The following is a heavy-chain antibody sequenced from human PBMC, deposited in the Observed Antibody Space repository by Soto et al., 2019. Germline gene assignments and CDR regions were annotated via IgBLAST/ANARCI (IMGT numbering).Heavy chain of an antibody. J-gene: IGHJ4*02. CDR3: AKRRPQTGTDFDY. V-gene: IGHV3-23*01. CDR1: GFSYNNYA. CDR2: ISGSGGST. Sequence: GGSLRLSCAASGFSYNNYAMSWVSQAPGKGLEWVSAISGSGGSTFYADSVKGRFTISRDNSKNTLYLQMNSLRAEDTAVYYCAKRRPQTGTDFDYWGQGTLVTVSS. D-gene: IGHD1-1*01.